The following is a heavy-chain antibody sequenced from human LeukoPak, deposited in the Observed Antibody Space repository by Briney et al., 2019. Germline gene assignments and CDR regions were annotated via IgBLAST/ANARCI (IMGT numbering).Heavy chain of an antibody. J-gene: IGHJ3*02. CDR3: AKVVIAAAANDAFDI. CDR1: GFTFSSYG. CDR2: ISYDGSNK. V-gene: IGHV3-30*18. D-gene: IGHD6-13*01. Sequence: GGSLRLSCAASGFTFSSYGVHWVRQAPGKGLEWVAVISYDGSNKYYADSVKGRFTISKDNSKNTLYLQMNSLRAEDTAVYYCAKVVIAAAANDAFDIWGQGTMVTVSS.